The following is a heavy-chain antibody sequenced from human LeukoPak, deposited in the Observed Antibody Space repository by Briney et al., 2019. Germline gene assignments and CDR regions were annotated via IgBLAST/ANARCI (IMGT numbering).Heavy chain of an antibody. CDR3: ARDGPSSNLYYFDY. J-gene: IGHJ4*02. CDR1: GFTFDDYA. CDR2: ISSDGSST. D-gene: IGHD6-13*01. Sequence: GGSLRLSCAASGFTFDDYAMHWVRQAPGKGLVWVSRISSDGSSTSYAGSVKGRFTISRDNAKNTLYLQMNSLRAEDTAVYYCARDGPSSNLYYFDYWGQGTLVTVSS. V-gene: IGHV3-74*01.